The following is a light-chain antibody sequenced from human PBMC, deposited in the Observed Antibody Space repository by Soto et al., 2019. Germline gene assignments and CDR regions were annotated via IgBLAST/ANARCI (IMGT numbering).Light chain of an antibody. CDR3: CSYGGRSTYV. CDR1: SSDVGSYNL. Sequence: QSALTQPASVSGSPGQSITIPCTGTSSDVGSYNLVSWYQQHPGKAPKLMIYEDTKRPSGVSNRFSGSKSANTASLTISGLQPEDEADYFCCSYGGRSTYVFGTGTKVTVL. J-gene: IGLJ1*01. CDR2: EDT. V-gene: IGLV2-23*01.